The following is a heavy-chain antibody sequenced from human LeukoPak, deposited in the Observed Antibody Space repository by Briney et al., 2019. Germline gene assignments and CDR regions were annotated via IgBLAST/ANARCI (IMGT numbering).Heavy chain of an antibody. CDR3: ATLTGYSSESWFDP. CDR2: IHISGST. CDR1: GGSINSDSYC. D-gene: IGHD3-9*01. J-gene: IGHJ5*02. Sequence: SETLSLTCTVSGGSINSDSYCWSWIRQSAGKGLEWIGHIHISGSTNYNPSLKSRVTISVDTSKNQFSLKLSSVTAADTAVYYCATLTGYSSESWFDPWGQGILVTVSS. V-gene: IGHV4-61*10.